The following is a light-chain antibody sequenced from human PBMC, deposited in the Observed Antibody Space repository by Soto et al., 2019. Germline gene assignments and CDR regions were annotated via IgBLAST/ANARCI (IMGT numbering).Light chain of an antibody. CDR3: QQYGRSPRT. Sequence: EIVLTQSPGTLSLPPGERATLSCRASQSVSSSYLAWYQQKPGQAPRLLIYGASSRATGIPDRFSGSGSGTDFTLTISRLEPEDFAVYFCQQYGRSPRTFGQGAKVDI. J-gene: IGKJ1*01. CDR1: QSVSSSY. V-gene: IGKV3-20*01. CDR2: GAS.